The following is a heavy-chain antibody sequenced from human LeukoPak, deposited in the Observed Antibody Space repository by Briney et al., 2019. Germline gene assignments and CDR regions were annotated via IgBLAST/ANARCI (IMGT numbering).Heavy chain of an antibody. J-gene: IGHJ4*02. CDR2: IYYSGST. CDR1: GGSISSYY. V-gene: IGHV4-59*01. D-gene: IGHD3-22*01. Sequence: SETLSLTCTVPGGSISSYYWSWIRQPPGKGLEWIGYIYYSGSTHYNPSLKSRVTLSVDTSKDQFSLRLSSVTAADTAVYCCARSYGSRGYYFDYGGQGTRVTVSS. CDR3: ARSYGSRGYYFDY.